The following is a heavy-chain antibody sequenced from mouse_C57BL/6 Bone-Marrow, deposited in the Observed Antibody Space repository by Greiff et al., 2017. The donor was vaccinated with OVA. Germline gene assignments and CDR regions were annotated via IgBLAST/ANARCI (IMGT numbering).Heavy chain of an antibody. CDR2: INPNNGGT. V-gene: IGHV1-26*01. Sequence: VQLQQSGPELVKPGASVKISCKASGYTFTDYYMNWVKQSHGKSLEWIGDINPNNGGTSYNQKFKGKATLSVDKSSSTAYMELRSLTSEDSAVYYCGRCDGDFDYWGQGTTRTVSS. J-gene: IGHJ2*01. CDR3: GRCDGDFDY. CDR1: GYTFTDYY.